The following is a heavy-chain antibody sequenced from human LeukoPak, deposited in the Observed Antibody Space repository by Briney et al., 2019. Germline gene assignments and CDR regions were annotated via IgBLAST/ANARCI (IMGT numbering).Heavy chain of an antibody. V-gene: IGHV4-30-2*01. D-gene: IGHD5-18*01. J-gene: IGHJ3*02. Sequence: PSETLSLTCAVSGGSISSGGYSWSWIRQPPGKGLEWIGYIYHSGSTYYNPSLKSRVTISVDRSKNQFSLKLSSVTAADTAVYYCAGDRFWGYSYGVDAFDIWGQGTMVTVSS. CDR1: GGSISSGGYS. CDR3: AGDRFWGYSYGVDAFDI. CDR2: IYHSGST.